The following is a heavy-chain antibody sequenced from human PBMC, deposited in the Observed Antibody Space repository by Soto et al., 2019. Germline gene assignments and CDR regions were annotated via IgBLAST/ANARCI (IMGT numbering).Heavy chain of an antibody. V-gene: IGHV1-18*01. CDR2: ISAYNGKT. D-gene: IGHD3-22*01. Sequence: GASVKVSCKASGYTFTSYGISWVRQGPGQGLEGKGWISAYNGKTNNAQKNKGKETITTDTSTSTNHKEQRSPRTDDTAVFFCARVNQGGTYYYDSSGYRIEYFQHWGQGTLVTVSS. CDR3: ARVNQGGTYYYDSSGYRIEYFQH. CDR1: GYTFTSYG. J-gene: IGHJ1*01.